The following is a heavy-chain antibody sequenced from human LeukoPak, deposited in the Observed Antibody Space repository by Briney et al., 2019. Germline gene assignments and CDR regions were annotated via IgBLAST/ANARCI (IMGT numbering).Heavy chain of an antibody. CDR2: ISWNSGSI. J-gene: IGHJ4*02. D-gene: IGHD1-26*01. V-gene: IGHV3-9*01. CDR3: ARSAVGATTFDY. CDR1: GFTFDDYA. Sequence: GGSLRLSCAASGFTFDDYAMHWVRQAPGKGLEWVSGISWNSGSIGYADSVKGRFTISRDNAKNSLYLQMNSLRAEDTAVYYCARSAVGATTFDYWGQGTLVTVSS.